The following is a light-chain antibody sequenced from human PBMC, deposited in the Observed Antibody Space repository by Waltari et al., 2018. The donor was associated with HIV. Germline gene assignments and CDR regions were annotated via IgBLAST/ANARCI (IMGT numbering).Light chain of an antibody. CDR2: EVT. J-gene: IGLJ2*01. CDR1: TSDVGGFDY. CDR3: TSYTSSSTLGV. Sequence: QSALTQPASVSGSPGQSVTISCTGTTSDVGGFDYVCWYQHHPGKAPKLISYEVTNLPAVVSTRFSGSKSGNTASLTISGLQAEDEADYFCTSYTSSSTLGVFGGGTRLTVL. V-gene: IGLV2-14*01.